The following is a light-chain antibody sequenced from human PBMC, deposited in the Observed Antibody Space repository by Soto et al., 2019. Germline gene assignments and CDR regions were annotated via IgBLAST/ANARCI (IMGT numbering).Light chain of an antibody. V-gene: IGLV2-14*01. Sequence: QSALTQPASVSASPGQSITISCTGTSSDVGGYNYVSWYQQHPGKAPKLMIDDVSNRPSGVSNRFSGSESGNTASLTISGLWAEDEGDYYCSSYTSSSAPYVFGTGTKLTVL. CDR2: DVS. CDR3: SSYTSSSAPYV. J-gene: IGLJ1*01. CDR1: SSDVGGYNY.